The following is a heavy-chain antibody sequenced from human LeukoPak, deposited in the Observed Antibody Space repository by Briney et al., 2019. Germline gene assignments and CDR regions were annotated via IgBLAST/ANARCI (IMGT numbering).Heavy chain of an antibody. D-gene: IGHD5/OR15-5a*01. CDR3: ARGDGVYVY. V-gene: IGHV3-53*01. CDR2: IYFGGTT. J-gene: IGHJ4*02. Sequence: GGSLRLSCAASGFTVSSNYMTWVRQAPGQGLEWVSVIYFGGTTYYADSVKGRFTISRDNSKNTVYLQMNSLRVEDTAVYYCARGDGVYVYWGQGTLVTVPP. CDR1: GFTVSSNY.